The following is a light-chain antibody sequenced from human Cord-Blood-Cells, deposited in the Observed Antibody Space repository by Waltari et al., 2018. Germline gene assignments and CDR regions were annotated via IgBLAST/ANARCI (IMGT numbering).Light chain of an antibody. CDR2: DFS. V-gene: IGLV2-14*01. CDR1: SSDVGGYKY. Sequence: QSALTQPASVSGSPGQSITISCTGTSSDVGGYKYVSWSQQHPGKPPKLMIYDFSNRPSGVSNRFSGSKSGNTASLTISGLQAEDEADYYCSSYTSSSTLVFGGGTKLTVL. CDR3: SSYTSSSTLV. J-gene: IGLJ3*02.